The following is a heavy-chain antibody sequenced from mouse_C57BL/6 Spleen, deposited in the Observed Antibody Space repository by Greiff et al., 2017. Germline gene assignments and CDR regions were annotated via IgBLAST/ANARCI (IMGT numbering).Heavy chain of an antibody. V-gene: IGHV5-17*01. CDR2: ISSGSSTI. J-gene: IGHJ2*01. CDR1: GFTFSDYG. Sequence: EVQGVESGGGLVKPGGSLKLSCAASGFTFSDYGMHWVRQAPEKGLEWVAYISSGSSTIYYADTVKGRFTISRDNAKNTLFLQMTSLRSEDTAMYYCARKIYYDYDGAYYFDYWGQGTTLTVSS. D-gene: IGHD2-4*01. CDR3: ARKIYYDYDGAYYFDY.